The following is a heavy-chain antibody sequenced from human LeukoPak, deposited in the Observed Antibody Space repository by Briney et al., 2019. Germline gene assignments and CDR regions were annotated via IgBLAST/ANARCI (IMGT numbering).Heavy chain of an antibody. CDR1: GFTFSSYG. CDR2: IWYDGSSK. D-gene: IGHD5-12*01. J-gene: IGHJ4*02. CDR3: VRDPYEAY. Sequence: GGSVRLSCAASGFTFSSYGMHWVRQAPGKGPEWVAVIWYDGSSKYYGDSVKGRFTISRDNSKNTVYLQMNSLRAEDTAVYYCVRDPYEAYWGQGTLVSVSS. V-gene: IGHV3-33*01.